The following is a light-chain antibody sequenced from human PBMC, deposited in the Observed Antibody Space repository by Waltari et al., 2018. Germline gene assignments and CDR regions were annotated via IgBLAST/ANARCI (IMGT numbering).Light chain of an antibody. V-gene: IGKV3-11*01. CDR2: DAS. Sequence: EIVLTQSPATLSLSPGERATLSCRASQSVTNYLAWYQQKPGQAPRLLIYDASNRATGIPARFSGSGSGTDFTLTISSLEPEDFATYYCQHSYRPPYIFGQGTKLEIK. J-gene: IGKJ2*01. CDR3: QHSYRPPYI. CDR1: QSVTNY.